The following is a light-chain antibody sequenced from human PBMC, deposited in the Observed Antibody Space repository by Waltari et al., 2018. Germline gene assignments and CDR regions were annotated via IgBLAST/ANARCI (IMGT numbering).Light chain of an antibody. Sequence: QSALTQPASVSGSPGQSITISCTGTSSDVGGYNYVSWYQQHPGKAPKLMIYDVSKRPSAVSNRVACSKSGNTASLTISGLQAEDEADYYCSSYTSSSPVVFGGGTKLTVL. CDR3: SSYTSSSPVV. CDR1: SSDVGGYNY. CDR2: DVS. V-gene: IGLV2-14*01. J-gene: IGLJ2*01.